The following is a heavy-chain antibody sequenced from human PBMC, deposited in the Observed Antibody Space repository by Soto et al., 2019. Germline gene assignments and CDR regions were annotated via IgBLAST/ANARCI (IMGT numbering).Heavy chain of an antibody. Sequence: SETLSLTCTVSGGSVRSSTYYWGLIRQAPGKGLEWIASIYYSGSTYYNPSLKSRVTISVDTSKNQFSLKLSSVTAADTAVYYCARHGARARDGYTVDYWGQGTLVTVSS. CDR1: GGSVRSSTYY. V-gene: IGHV4-39*01. CDR2: IYYSGST. CDR3: ARHGARARDGYTVDY. J-gene: IGHJ4*02. D-gene: IGHD5-12*01.